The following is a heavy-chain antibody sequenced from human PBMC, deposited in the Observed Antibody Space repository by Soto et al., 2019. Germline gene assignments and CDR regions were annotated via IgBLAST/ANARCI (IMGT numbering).Heavy chain of an antibody. D-gene: IGHD6-6*01. CDR1: GGSFSGYY. V-gene: IGHV4-34*01. CDR2: INHSGST. Sequence: SETLSLTCAVYGGSFSGYYWSWIRQPPGKGLEWIGEINHSGSTNYNPSLKSRVTISVDTSKNQFSLKLSSVTAADTAVYYCASGGVAARPRPGPSFPVVYWGQGTLVTVSS. CDR3: ASGGVAARPRPGPSFPVVY. J-gene: IGHJ4*02.